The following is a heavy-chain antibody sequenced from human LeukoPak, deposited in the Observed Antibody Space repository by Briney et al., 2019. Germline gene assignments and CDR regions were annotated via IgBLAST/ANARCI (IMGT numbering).Heavy chain of an antibody. CDR1: GFTFSSYS. D-gene: IGHD3-3*01. CDR3: ARCVRFLEWHYYYYGMDV. J-gene: IGHJ6*02. Sequence: GGSLRLSCAASGFTFSSYSMNWVRQAPGKGLEWVSSISSSSSYIYYADSVKGRFTISRDNAENSLYLQMNSLRAEDTAVYYCARCVRFLEWHYYYYGMDVWGQGTTVTVSS. CDR2: ISSSSSYI. V-gene: IGHV3-21*04.